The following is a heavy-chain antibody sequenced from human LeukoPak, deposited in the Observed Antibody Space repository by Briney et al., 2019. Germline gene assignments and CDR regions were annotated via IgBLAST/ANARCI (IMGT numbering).Heavy chain of an antibody. CDR1: GFTFSSDW. Sequence: PGGSLRLSCAASGFTFSSDWMSWVRQAPGKGLEWVANIKQDGSEKYYVDSVKGRFTISRDNAKNSLYLQMNSLRAEDTAVYYCARGGMITFGGVIGDFDYWGQGTLVTVSS. V-gene: IGHV3-7*01. D-gene: IGHD3-16*02. CDR3: ARGGMITFGGVIGDFDY. CDR2: IKQDGSEK. J-gene: IGHJ4*02.